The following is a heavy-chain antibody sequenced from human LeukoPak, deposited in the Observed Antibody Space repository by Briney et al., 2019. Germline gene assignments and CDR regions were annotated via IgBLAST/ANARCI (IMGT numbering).Heavy chain of an antibody. Sequence: ASVKVSCKASGGTFSSYAISWVRQAPGQGLEWMGGIIPIFGTTNYAQKFQGRVTITADKSTSTVYMELSSLRSEDTAVYYCARGVYSSSSGFDYWGQGTLVTVSS. J-gene: IGHJ4*02. V-gene: IGHV1-69*06. CDR3: ARGVYSSSSGFDY. D-gene: IGHD6-6*01. CDR2: IIPIFGTT. CDR1: GGTFSSYA.